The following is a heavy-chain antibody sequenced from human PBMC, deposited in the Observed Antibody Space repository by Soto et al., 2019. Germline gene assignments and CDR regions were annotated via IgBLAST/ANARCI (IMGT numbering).Heavy chain of an antibody. D-gene: IGHD6-6*01. CDR2: INPNSGGT. J-gene: IGHJ6*02. CDR1: GYTFTGCY. CDR3: ARAPIAARPPHGSGMDV. V-gene: IGHV1-2*04. Sequence: GASVKVSCKASGYTFTGCYMHWVRQAPGQGLEWMGWINPNSGGTNYAQKFQGWVTMTRDTSISTAYMELSRLRSDDTAVYYCARAPIAARPPHGSGMDVWGQGTTVTVSS.